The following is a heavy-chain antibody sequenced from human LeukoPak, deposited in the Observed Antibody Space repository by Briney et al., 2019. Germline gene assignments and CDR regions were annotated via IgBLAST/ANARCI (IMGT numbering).Heavy chain of an antibody. CDR3: ANIFQVVWYTGLLWFGEPDY. CDR2: ISGSGGST. J-gene: IGHJ4*02. V-gene: IGHV3-23*01. CDR1: GFTFSSYA. Sequence: GGSLRLSCAASGFTFSSYAMSWVRQAPGKGLEWVSAISGSGGSTYYADSVKGRFTIPRDNSKNTLYLQMNSLRAEDTAVYYCANIFQVVWYTGLLWFGEPDYWGQGTLVTVSS. D-gene: IGHD3-10*01.